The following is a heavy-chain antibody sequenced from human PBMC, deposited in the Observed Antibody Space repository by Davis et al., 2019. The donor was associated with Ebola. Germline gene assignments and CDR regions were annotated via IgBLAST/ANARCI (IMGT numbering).Heavy chain of an antibody. CDR3: ARGPRSYFRAGGDDY. CDR1: GYSFTSYW. D-gene: IGHD3-10*01. J-gene: IGHJ4*02. Sequence: GESLKISCQGSGYSFTSYWIGWVRQLPGKGLEWMGIIYPGDSDTRYSPSFQGQVTISVDKSINTAYLQWSSLKASDTAMYYCARGPRSYFRAGGDDYWGQGTLVTVSS. CDR2: IYPGDSDT. V-gene: IGHV5-51*01.